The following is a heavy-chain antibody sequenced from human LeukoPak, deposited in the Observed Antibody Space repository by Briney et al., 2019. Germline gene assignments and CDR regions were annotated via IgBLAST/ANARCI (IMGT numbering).Heavy chain of an antibody. CDR1: GGSISSYY. CDR2: IYYSGST. J-gene: IGHJ6*02. D-gene: IGHD3-10*01. V-gene: IGHV4-59*01. CDR3: ARVWVNTMVRGAIPEVGMDV. Sequence: MPSETLSLTCTVSGGSISSYYWSWIRQPPGKGLEWIGYIYYSGSTNYNPSLKSRVTISVDTSKNQFSLKLSSVTAADTAVYYCARVWVNTMVRGAIPEVGMDVWGQGTTGTVSS.